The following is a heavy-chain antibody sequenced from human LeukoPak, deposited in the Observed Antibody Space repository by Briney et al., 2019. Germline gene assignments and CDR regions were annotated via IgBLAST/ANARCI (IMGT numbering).Heavy chain of an antibody. CDR3: ARDRGWYHADS. Sequence: GGSLRLSCAASGFTFDDYAMHWVRQAPGKGLEWVSLISGDGGSTYYADSVEGRFTISRDNSKNSLYLQMNSLRAEDTGVYYCARDRGWYHADSWGQGTLVTVSS. D-gene: IGHD6-19*01. CDR2: ISGDGGST. CDR1: GFTFDDYA. J-gene: IGHJ4*02. V-gene: IGHV3-43*02.